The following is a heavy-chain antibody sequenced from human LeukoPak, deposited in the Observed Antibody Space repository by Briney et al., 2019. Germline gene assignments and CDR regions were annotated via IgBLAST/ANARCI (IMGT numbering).Heavy chain of an antibody. CDR2: ISYRGAS. CDR3: ARTQGSHWFDS. V-gene: IGHV4-31*03. Sequence: SQTLSLTCSASGASIDTRDYYLSWLRQHPLKRLEWIGYISYRGASYNNPSLKSRLTLSIDTSGNQFSLRLTSVTAADTAVYYCARTQGSHWFDSWGQGTLVIVSS. J-gene: IGHJ5*01. CDR1: GASIDTRDYY.